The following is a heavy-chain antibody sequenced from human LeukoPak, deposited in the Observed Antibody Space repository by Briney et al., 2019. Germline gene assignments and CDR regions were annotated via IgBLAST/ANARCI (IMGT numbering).Heavy chain of an antibody. J-gene: IGHJ6*03. CDR1: GYTFTGYY. D-gene: IGHD4-17*01. V-gene: IGHV1-2*02. Sequence: GASVKVSCKASGYTFTGYYMHWVRQAPGQGLEWMGWINPNSGGTNYAQKFQGRVTMTRDTSISTAYMELSRLRSDDTAVYYCAREPELYGDYDYYYYMDVWGKGTTVTVS. CDR2: INPNSGGT. CDR3: AREPELYGDYDYYYYMDV.